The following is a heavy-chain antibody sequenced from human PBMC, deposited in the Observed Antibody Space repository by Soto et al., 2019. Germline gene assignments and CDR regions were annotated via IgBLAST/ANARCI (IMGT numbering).Heavy chain of an antibody. CDR1: GFTFSSFA. V-gene: IGHV3-23*01. CDR3: AKIPRVSIFGVVTAYGMDV. J-gene: IGHJ6*02. CDR2: IGSRGDST. Sequence: GGSLRLSCAASGFTFSSFAMSWVRQAPGKGLEWVSAIGSRGDSTYYADSVKGRFTISRDNSKNTPYLQMNSLRAEDTAVYYCAKIPRVSIFGVVTAYGMDVWGQGTTVTVSS. D-gene: IGHD3-3*01.